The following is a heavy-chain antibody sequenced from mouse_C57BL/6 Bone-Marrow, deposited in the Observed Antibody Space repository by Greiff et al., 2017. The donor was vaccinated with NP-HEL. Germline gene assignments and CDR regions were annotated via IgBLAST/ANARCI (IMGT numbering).Heavy chain of an antibody. CDR2: INPSSGYT. D-gene: IGHD1-1*01. CDR1: GYTFTSYT. J-gene: IGHJ3*01. Sequence: LVESGAELARPGASVKMSCKASGYTFTSYTMHWVKQRPGQGLEWIGYINPSSGYTKYNQKFKDKATLTADKSSSTAYMQLSSLTSEDSAVYYCARQRAFYYGSSGFAYWGQGTLVTVSA. V-gene: IGHV1-4*01. CDR3: ARQRAFYYGSSGFAY.